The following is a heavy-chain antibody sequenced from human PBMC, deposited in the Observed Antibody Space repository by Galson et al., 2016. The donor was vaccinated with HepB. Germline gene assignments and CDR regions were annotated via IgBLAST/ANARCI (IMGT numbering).Heavy chain of an antibody. D-gene: IGHD3-9*01. CDR1: GDSVSMKGAA. V-gene: IGHV6-1*01. J-gene: IGHJ3*02. CDR2: AYYNSKWYN. CDR3: ARLDWRSRALDI. Sequence: CAISGDSVSMKGAAWNWIRQSPSRGLEWLGRAYYNSKWYNDYAVSVKSRIVISPDTSKNQFSLQLNSVTPENTAVYYCARLDWRSRALDIWGQGTTVIVSS.